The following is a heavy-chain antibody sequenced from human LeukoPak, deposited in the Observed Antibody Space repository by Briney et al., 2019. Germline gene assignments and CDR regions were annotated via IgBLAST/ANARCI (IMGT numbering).Heavy chain of an antibody. J-gene: IGHJ4*02. D-gene: IGHD1-26*01. CDR2: INHSGST. CDR1: GGSFSGYY. CDR3: ARDLSIVGATTDY. Sequence: SETLSLTCAVYGGSFSGYYWSWIRQPPGKGLEWIGEINHSGSTNYNPSLKSRVTISVDTSKNQFSLKLSSVTAADTAVYYCARDLSIVGATTDYWGQGTLVTVSS. V-gene: IGHV4-34*01.